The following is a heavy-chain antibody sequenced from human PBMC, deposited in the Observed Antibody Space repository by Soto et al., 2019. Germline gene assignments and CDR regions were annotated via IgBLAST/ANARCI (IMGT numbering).Heavy chain of an antibody. CDR2: ISYDGSNK. CDR3: ARALHYYDYIWESYRCAQVDY. D-gene: IGHD3-16*02. J-gene: IGHJ4*02. CDR1: GFTFSSYG. Sequence: QVQLVESGGGVVQPGRSLRLSCAASGFTFSSYGMHWVRQAPGKGLEWVAVISYDGSNKYYADSVKGRFTISRDNSKNTLYLQMNSRRAEDTAVYYCARALHYYDYIWESYRCAQVDYWGQGTLVTVS. V-gene: IGHV3-30*03.